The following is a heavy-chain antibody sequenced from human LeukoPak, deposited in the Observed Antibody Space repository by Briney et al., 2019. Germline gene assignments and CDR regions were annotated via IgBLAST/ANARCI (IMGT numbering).Heavy chain of an antibody. J-gene: IGHJ4*02. CDR3: AREATMAGSFDY. Sequence: ASETLSLTCTVSGGSVSSGSYYWSWIRQPPGKGLEWIGYIYHSGSTNYNPSLKSRVTISVDTSKNQFSLKLSSVTAADTAVYYCAREATMAGSFDYWGQGTLVTVSS. CDR1: GGSVSSGSYY. CDR2: IYHSGST. D-gene: IGHD6-19*01. V-gene: IGHV4-61*01.